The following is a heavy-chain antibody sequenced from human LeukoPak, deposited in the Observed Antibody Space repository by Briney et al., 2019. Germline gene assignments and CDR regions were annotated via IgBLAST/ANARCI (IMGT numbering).Heavy chain of an antibody. CDR2: IYYSGST. CDR3: ARHVPYCSGGSCYPYFDY. V-gene: IGHV4-34*01. D-gene: IGHD2-15*01. CDR1: GGSFSGYY. Sequence: SETLSLTCAVYGGSFSGYYWSWIRQPPGKGLEWIGSIYYSGSTYYNPSLKSRVTISVDTSKNQFSLKLSSVTAADTAVYYCARHVPYCSGGSCYPYFDYWGQGTLVTVSS. J-gene: IGHJ4*02.